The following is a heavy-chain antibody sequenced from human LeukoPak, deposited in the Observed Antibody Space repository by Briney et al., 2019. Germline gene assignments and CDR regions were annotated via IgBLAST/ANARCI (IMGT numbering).Heavy chain of an antibody. D-gene: IGHD3-3*01. CDR1: GFTFSSYS. CDR2: SSSSSSTI. V-gene: IGHV3-48*02. J-gene: IGHJ4*02. Sequence: GGSLRLSCAASGFTFSSYSMNLVRQAPGKGLEWVSYSSSSSSTIYYADSVKGRFTISRDNAKNSLYLQMNSLRDEDTAVYYCATHLYYDFWSGYYTGVFDYWGQGTLVTVSS. CDR3: ATHLYYDFWSGYYTGVFDY.